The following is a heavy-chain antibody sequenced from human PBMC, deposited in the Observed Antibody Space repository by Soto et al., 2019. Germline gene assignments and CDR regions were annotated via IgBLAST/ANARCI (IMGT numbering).Heavy chain of an antibody. CDR2: VSGNGAVT. CDR1: GFTFCNYA. J-gene: IGHJ4*02. Sequence: GGSLRLSCAASGFTFCNYAMNWVRQAPGKGLEWVSTVSGNGAVTYYADSVKGRFTISRDNSRSTLYLQMNNLRAEDTAIYFCAKVPASLKTFDYWGQGTLVTAPQ. D-gene: IGHD2-2*01. CDR3: AKVPASLKTFDY. V-gene: IGHV3-23*01.